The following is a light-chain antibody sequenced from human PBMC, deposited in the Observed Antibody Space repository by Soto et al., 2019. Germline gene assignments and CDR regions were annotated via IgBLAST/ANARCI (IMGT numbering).Light chain of an antibody. V-gene: IGLV1-40*01. CDR1: SSNIGAGYD. J-gene: IGLJ1*01. CDR2: GNS. Sequence: QSVLTQPPSVSGAPGQRVTISCTGSSSNIGAGYDVHWYQQLPGTAPKLLIYGNSNRPSGVPDRFSGSKSGTSASLAITGLQAEVEADYYCQSYDSSLSGIVFGTGTKLTVL. CDR3: QSYDSSLSGIV.